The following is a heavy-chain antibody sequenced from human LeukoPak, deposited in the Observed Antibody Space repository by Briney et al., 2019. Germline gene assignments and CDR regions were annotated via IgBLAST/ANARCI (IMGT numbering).Heavy chain of an antibody. Sequence: GASVKVSCKASGYTFTNHYIHWARQAPGQGLEWMGMINSGGGGTGYAQKFQGRVTLTRDTSTSTVCMELSSLRSEDTAVYYCARDRRISTAGFTFDHWGQGTLVTVSS. CDR3: ARDRRISTAGFTFDH. V-gene: IGHV1-46*01. CDR2: INSGGGGT. D-gene: IGHD6-13*01. J-gene: IGHJ4*02. CDR1: GYTFTNHY.